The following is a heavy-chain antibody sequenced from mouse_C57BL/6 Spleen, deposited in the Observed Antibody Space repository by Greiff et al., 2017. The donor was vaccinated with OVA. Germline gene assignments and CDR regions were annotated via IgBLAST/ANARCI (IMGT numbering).Heavy chain of an antibody. D-gene: IGHD1-1*01. V-gene: IGHV1-63*01. CDR3: ARLGRGNYYAMDY. J-gene: IGHJ4*01. CDR1: GYTFTNYW. CDR2: IYPGGGYT. Sequence: VQLQQSGAELVRPGTSVKMSCKASGYTFTNYWIGWAKQRPGHGLEWIGDIYPGGGYTSYNEKFKGKATLTADKSSSTAYMQFRSLRSEDSAIYYCARLGRGNYYAMDYWGQETSVTVSS.